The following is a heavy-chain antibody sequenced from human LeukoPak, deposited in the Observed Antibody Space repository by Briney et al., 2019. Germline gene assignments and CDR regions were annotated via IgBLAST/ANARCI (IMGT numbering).Heavy chain of an antibody. CDR2: IIPIFGTA. CDR3: ARGHSSSSEYFQH. J-gene: IGHJ1*01. V-gene: IGHV1-69*01. Sequence: SAKVSCQASGGTFSSYAISWVRQAPGQGLEWMGGIIPIFGTANYAQKFQGRVTITADESTSTGYMELSSLRSEDTAVYYCARGHSSSSEYFQHWGQGTLVTVSS. CDR1: GGTFSSYA. D-gene: IGHD6-6*01.